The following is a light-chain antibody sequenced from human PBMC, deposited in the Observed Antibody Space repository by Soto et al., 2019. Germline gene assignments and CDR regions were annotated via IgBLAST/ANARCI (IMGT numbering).Light chain of an antibody. J-gene: IGKJ2*01. Sequence: EIALTQSPGTLSLSPGERATHSCRASQSVRSSYLAWYQQKPAQAPRLLIYGASSRATGLPDRFNGCGSGAYFPLTISRLEPEDFGVYYWHQYGSSPSSFGQGTKLEI. CDR3: HQYGSSPSS. CDR2: GAS. V-gene: IGKV3-20*01. CDR1: QSVRSSY.